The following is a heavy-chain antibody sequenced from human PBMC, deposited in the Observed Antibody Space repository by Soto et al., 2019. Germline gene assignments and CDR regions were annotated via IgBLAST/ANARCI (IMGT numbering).Heavy chain of an antibody. V-gene: IGHV3-9*01. CDR3: ASDIVGSTITTFFHY. CDR2: ISWNSGRI. Sequence: EVQLVESGGGLVQPGRSLRLSCVASGFTVDDYAMHWVRQAPGKGLEWVSGISWNSGRIDYADSVKGRFTISRDNAKNSLSLQMNSLRAEDTALYYCASDIVGSTITTFFHYWGQGTLVTVSS. CDR1: GFTVDDYA. J-gene: IGHJ4*02. D-gene: IGHD4-4*01.